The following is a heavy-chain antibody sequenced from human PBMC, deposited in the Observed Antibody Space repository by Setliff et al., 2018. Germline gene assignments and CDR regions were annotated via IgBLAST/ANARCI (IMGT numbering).Heavy chain of an antibody. CDR2: IRYDGSNK. Sequence: PGGSLRLSCAASGFTFSSYGMHWVRQAPGKGLEWVAFIRYDGSNKYYADSVKGRFTISRDNAKNTLYLQMNSLRGEDTAVYFCASIDWGENFYNTDVWGKGTTVTVSS. CDR1: GFTFSSYG. CDR3: ASIDWGENFYNTDV. V-gene: IGHV3-30*02. J-gene: IGHJ6*03. D-gene: IGHD7-27*01.